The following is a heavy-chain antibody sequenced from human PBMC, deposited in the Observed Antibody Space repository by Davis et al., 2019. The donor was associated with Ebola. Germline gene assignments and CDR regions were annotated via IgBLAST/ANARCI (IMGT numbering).Heavy chain of an antibody. D-gene: IGHD3-10*01. V-gene: IGHV5-10-1*01. CDR1: GYSFTSYW. CDR2: IDPSDSYT. J-gene: IGHJ4*02. Sequence: GESLKISCKGSGYSFTSYWISWVRQMPGKGLEWMGRIDPSDSYTNYSPSFQGHVTISADKSISTAYLQWSGLKASDTAMYYCARPRSRWFGEFHFDYWGQGTLVTVSS. CDR3: ARPRSRWFGEFHFDY.